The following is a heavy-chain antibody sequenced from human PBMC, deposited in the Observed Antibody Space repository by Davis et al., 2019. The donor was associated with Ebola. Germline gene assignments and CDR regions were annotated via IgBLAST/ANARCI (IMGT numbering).Heavy chain of an antibody. CDR3: ARGGRWYDIMTEASLMDV. CDR2: IKQDGSEK. D-gene: IGHD3-9*01. Sequence: GGSLRLSCAASGFTFSNYWMSWVRQAPVKGLEWVANIKQDGSEKQYVDSVKGRFTISRDNAKNSLYLQMNSLRGEDAAVYYCARGGRWYDIMTEASLMDVWGKGTTVAVSS. J-gene: IGHJ6*04. V-gene: IGHV3-7*01. CDR1: GFTFSNYW.